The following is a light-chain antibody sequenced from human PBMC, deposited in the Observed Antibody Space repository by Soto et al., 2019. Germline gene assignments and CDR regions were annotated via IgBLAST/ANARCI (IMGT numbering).Light chain of an antibody. Sequence: QSALTQPASVSGSPEQSITISCTGTSSDVGTYNLVSWYQQYPGKAPKLIIYEDSAWPSGISNRFSGSKSSYTASLTISGLQAEDEADYYGSSYAGRSSFPYVFGTGTKVTVL. J-gene: IGLJ1*01. CDR1: SSDVGTYNL. V-gene: IGLV2-23*02. CDR2: EDS. CDR3: SSYAGRSSFPYV.